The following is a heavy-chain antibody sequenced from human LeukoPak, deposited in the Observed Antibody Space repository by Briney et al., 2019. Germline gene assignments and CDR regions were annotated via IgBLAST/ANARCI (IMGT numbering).Heavy chain of an antibody. V-gene: IGHV4-59*01. D-gene: IGHD3-16*01. CDR2: IYYSGST. J-gene: IGHJ4*02. CDR1: GGSISSYY. Sequence: PSETLSLTCTVSGGSISSYYWSWIRQPPGKGLEWIGYIYYSGSTNYNPSLKSRVTISVDTSKNQFSLKLSSVTAADTAVYYCAGRRGGGYFDYWGQGTLGIVSS. CDR3: AGRRGGGYFDY.